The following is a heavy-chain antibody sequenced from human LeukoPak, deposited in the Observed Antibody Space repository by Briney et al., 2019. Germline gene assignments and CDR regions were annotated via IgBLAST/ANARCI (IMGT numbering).Heavy chain of an antibody. V-gene: IGHV3-30-3*01. CDR1: GFTFSSSA. D-gene: IGHD6-13*01. J-gene: IGHJ4*02. CDR2: ISYDGSNK. CDR3: ARDSSSWYYFDY. Sequence: GRSLRLSCAASGFTFSSSAMHWVRQAPDKGLEWVAVISYDGSNKYYADSVKGRFTISRDNSKNTLYLQMNSLRAEDTAVYYCARDSSSWYYFDYWGQGTLVTVSS.